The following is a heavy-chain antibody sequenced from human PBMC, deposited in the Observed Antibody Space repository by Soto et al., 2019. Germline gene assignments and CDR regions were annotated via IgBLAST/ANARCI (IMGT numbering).Heavy chain of an antibody. Sequence: QVQLQQSGPGLVKPSQTLSLTCAISGDSVSSNTAAWNWIRQSPSRGLEWLGRTYYRSKWYNDYAVSVKXXIXTXXDTSKNRFSLQLNSVTPEDTAVYYCARIVGQQPDSWGQGTLVTVSS. V-gene: IGHV6-1*01. J-gene: IGHJ4*02. CDR3: ARIVGQQPDS. CDR1: GDSVSSNTAA. D-gene: IGHD2-21*01. CDR2: TYYRSKWYN.